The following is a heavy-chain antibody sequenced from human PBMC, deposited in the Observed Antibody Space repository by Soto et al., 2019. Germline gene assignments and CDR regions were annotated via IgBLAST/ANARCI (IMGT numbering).Heavy chain of an antibody. CDR3: ARGNVANWFGP. J-gene: IGHJ5*02. CDR2: VYPSDSRT. V-gene: IGHV5-51*01. CDR1: GYSFTGYW. Sequence: GASLKISCEGSGYSFTGYWIVWVRQMPGKGLEWMGIVYPSDSRTKYSPSFQGQVTMSADTSTNTAYLQWTSLKASDTAMYYCARGNVANWFGPWGQGTLVTVSS.